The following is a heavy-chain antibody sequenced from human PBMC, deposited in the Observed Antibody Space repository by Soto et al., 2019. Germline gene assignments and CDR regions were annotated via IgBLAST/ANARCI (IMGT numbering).Heavy chain of an antibody. CDR3: AKDRDIVLMVYATPDY. CDR2: ISYDGSNK. Sequence: GGSLRLSCAASGFTFSSYGMHWARQAPGKGLEWVAVISYDGSNKYYADSVKGRFTISRDNSKNTLYLQMNSLRAEDTAVYYCAKDRDIVLMVYATPDYWGQGTLVTVSS. CDR1: GFTFSSYG. J-gene: IGHJ4*02. V-gene: IGHV3-30*18. D-gene: IGHD2-8*01.